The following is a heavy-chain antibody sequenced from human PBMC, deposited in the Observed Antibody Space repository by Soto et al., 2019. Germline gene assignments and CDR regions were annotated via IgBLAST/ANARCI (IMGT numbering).Heavy chain of an antibody. CDR2: ISHDGSKR. CDR3: AKTATYVDGYDNTGYSSEDY. D-gene: IGHD3-22*01. J-gene: IGHJ4*01. Sequence: PGGSLRLSCEVSGFTFSDFGLDWVRQAPGKGLEWVAIISHDGSKRFYADSVKGRFATSRDNSKNTLYLQMSSLRPEDTALYYCAKTATYVDGYDNTGYSSEDYWGHGTLVTVSS. CDR1: GFTFSDFG. V-gene: IGHV3-30*18.